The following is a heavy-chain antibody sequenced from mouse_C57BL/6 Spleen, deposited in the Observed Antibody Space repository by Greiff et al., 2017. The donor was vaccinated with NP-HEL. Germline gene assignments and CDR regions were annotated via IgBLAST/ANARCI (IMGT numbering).Heavy chain of an antibody. CDR1: GYTFTSYW. V-gene: IGHV1-55*01. CDR2: IYPGSGST. D-gene: IGHD3-2*02. Sequence: QVQLQQSGAELVKPGASVKMSCKASGYTFTSYWITWVKQRPGQGLEWIGDIYPGSGSTNYNEKFKSKATLTVDTSSSTAYMQLSSLTSEDSAVYYWARDSSGYVAMDYWGQGTSVTVSS. J-gene: IGHJ4*01. CDR3: ARDSSGYVAMDY.